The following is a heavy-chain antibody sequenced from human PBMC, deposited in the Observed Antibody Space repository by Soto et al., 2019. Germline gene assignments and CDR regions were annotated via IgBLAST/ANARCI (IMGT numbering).Heavy chain of an antibody. CDR3: ARVLSSTSGRWFDP. Sequence: QVQLVQSGAEVKKPGSSVKVSCKASGGTFSSYAISWVRQAPRQGLEWMGGIIPIFGTANYAQKFQGRVTITADESTSTAYMELSSLRSEDTAVYYCARVLSSTSGRWFDPWGQGTLVTVSS. CDR1: GGTFSSYA. D-gene: IGHD2-2*01. CDR2: IIPIFGTA. V-gene: IGHV1-69*01. J-gene: IGHJ5*02.